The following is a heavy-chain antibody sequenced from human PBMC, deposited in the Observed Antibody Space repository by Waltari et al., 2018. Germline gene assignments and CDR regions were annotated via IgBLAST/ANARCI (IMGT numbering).Heavy chain of an antibody. J-gene: IGHJ4*02. D-gene: IGHD3-10*01. V-gene: IGHV3-48*03. Sequence: EVQLVESGGGLVQTGGSLRLSCAASGFPFSIYEMNWVRQAQGKGLEWVSYISRGGSNSFYAEAVKGRFTISRENAKNSLYLQMNSLRVEDTAVYYCTRERSVTGKGNLDYWGQGTLVTVSS. CDR1: GFPFSIYE. CDR3: TRERSVTGKGNLDY. CDR2: ISRGGSNS.